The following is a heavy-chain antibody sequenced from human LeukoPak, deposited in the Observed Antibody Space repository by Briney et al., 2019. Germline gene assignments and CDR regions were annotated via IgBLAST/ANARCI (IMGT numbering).Heavy chain of an antibody. CDR3: AKEGDYYNSIVPNY. J-gene: IGHJ4*02. V-gene: IGHV3-23*01. D-gene: IGHD3-22*01. Sequence: PGGSLRLSCAASGFTFSSYAMSWVRQAPGKGLEWVSAISGSGGSTYYADSVKGRFTISKDNSKTTLYLQMNSLRAEDTAVYYCAKEGDYYNSIVPNYWGQGTLVTVSS. CDR2: ISGSGGST. CDR1: GFTFSSYA.